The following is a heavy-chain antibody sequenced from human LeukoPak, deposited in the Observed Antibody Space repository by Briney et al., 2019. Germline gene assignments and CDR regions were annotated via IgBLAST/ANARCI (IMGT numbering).Heavy chain of an antibody. D-gene: IGHD3-9*01. V-gene: IGHV1-69*05. CDR3: ARALTPLAGFDL. J-gene: IGHJ2*01. CDR1: GGTFSSYA. CDR2: IIPIFGTA. Sequence: SVKVSCKASGGTFSSYAISWVRQAPGQGLEWMGGIIPIFGTANYAQKFQGRVTITTDESTSTAYMELSSLRSEDTAVYYCARALTPLAGFDLWGRGTLVTVSS.